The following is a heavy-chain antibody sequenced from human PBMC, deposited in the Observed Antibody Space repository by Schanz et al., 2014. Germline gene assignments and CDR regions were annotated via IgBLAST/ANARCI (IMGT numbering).Heavy chain of an antibody. D-gene: IGHD3-22*01. J-gene: IGHJ4*02. Sequence: EVQLLESGGGLVQPGGSLRLSCEASGFSFGNYGMSWVRQAPGKGLEWVSGFDAHDGRAYYADSAKGRFTISRDNDKNSLYLEMNSLKAEDTALYYCASDRRNYDLDYWGQGTLVTVYS. CDR2: FDAHDGRA. CDR1: GFSFGNYG. CDR3: ASDRRNYDLDY. V-gene: IGHV3-23*01.